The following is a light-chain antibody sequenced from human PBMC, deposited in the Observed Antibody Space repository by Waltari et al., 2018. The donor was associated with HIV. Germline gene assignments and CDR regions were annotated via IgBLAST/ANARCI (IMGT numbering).Light chain of an antibody. Sequence: SYELTQPPSVSVSPGQTARITCSGDALPKQYAYWYQQKPGQAPVVVIYKDSERPSGIPERLSGSSSGTTVTLTISGVQTEDEADYDCQSVDRSRVVFGGGTKLTVL. CDR3: QSVDRSRVV. J-gene: IGLJ2*01. CDR1: ALPKQY. V-gene: IGLV3-25*03. CDR2: KDS.